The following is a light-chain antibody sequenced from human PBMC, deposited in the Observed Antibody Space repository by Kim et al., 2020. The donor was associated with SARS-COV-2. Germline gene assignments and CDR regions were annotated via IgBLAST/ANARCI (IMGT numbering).Light chain of an antibody. Sequence: PGQSITSACSGTSSDLGGYNYVSWYQQHPGKAPKLMIYDVSSRPSGVSNRFSGSKSGNTASLTISGLQAEDEGDYHCSSYSSSIWVFGGGTQLTVL. CDR2: DVS. CDR3: SSYSSSIWV. J-gene: IGLJ3*02. V-gene: IGLV2-14*03. CDR1: SSDLGGYNY.